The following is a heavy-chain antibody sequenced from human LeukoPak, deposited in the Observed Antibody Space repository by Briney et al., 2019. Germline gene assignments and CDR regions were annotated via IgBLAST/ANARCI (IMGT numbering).Heavy chain of an antibody. V-gene: IGHV1-24*01. Sequence: ASVKVSCKVSGYTLTELSMHWVRQAPGKGLEWMGGFDPEDGETIYAQKFQGRVTMTEDTSTDTAYMELSSLRSEDTAVYYCATIEITGTMSSAFDIWGQGTMVTVSS. CDR2: FDPEDGET. J-gene: IGHJ3*02. CDR1: GYTLTELS. CDR3: ATIEITGTMSSAFDI. D-gene: IGHD1-7*01.